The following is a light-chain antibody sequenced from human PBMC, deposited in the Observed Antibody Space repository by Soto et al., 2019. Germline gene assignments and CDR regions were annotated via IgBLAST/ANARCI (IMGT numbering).Light chain of an antibody. CDR2: AAS. V-gene: IGKV1-5*01. CDR1: QTISGY. Sequence: DIQMTQYPSSLSASVGDRVTITCRASQTISGYLNWYQQKPGKAPELLIYAASYLGNGVPSRFSGSASGTEFTLTISSLQPDDFATYYCQQYNSYSFGQGTKVDNK. J-gene: IGKJ1*01. CDR3: QQYNSYS.